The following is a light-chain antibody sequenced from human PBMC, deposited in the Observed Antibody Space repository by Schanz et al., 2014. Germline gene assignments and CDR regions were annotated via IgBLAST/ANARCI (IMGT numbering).Light chain of an antibody. V-gene: IGLV2-8*01. CDR3: QSYDSSLSVWV. Sequence: QSALTQPPSASGSPGQSVTISCTGTSSDVGGYNYVSWYQQHPGKAPKLMIYEVSKRPSGVPDRFSGSKSGNTASLTISGLQAEDEADYNCQSYDSSLSVWVFGGGTKLTVL. J-gene: IGLJ3*02. CDR1: SSDVGGYNY. CDR2: EVS.